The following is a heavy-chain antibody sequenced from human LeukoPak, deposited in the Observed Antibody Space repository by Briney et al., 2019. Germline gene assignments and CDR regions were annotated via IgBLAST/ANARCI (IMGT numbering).Heavy chain of an antibody. J-gene: IGHJ4*02. CDR1: GFTFGSYE. V-gene: IGHV3-48*03. CDR2: ISSSGSTI. D-gene: IGHD3-16*02. CDR3: ARGSSPFGGVITNFDY. Sequence: GGSLRLSCAASGFTFGSYEMDWVRQAPGEWHEWVSYISSSGSTIYYADSVKGRFTISRDNATNSMYLQMNSLRAEDTAVYYCARGSSPFGGVITNFDYWGQGTLVTASS.